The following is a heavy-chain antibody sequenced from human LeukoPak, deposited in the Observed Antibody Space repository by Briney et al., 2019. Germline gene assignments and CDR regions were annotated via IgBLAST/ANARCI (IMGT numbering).Heavy chain of an antibody. D-gene: IGHD3-10*01. CDR1: GYTFTSYG. CDR2: ISAYNGNT. CDR3: ARTYYYGSGSPAYYYGMDV. Sequence: ASVKVSCKASGYTFTSYGISWVRQAPGQGLEWMGWISAYNGNTNYAQKLQGRVTMTTDTSTSTAYMELRSLRSDDTAVYYCARTYYYGSGSPAYYYGMDVWGQGTTVTVPS. J-gene: IGHJ6*02. V-gene: IGHV1-18*01.